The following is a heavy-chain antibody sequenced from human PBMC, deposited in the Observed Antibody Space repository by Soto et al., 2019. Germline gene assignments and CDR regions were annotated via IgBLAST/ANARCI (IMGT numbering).Heavy chain of an antibody. CDR3: ARLRTVYYYMDF. CDR2: IYYSGST. Sequence: PSETLSLTCTVSGGSISSSSYYWGWIRQPPGKGLEWIGSIYYSGSTYYNPSLKSRVTISVDTSKNQFSLKLSSVTAADTAVYYCARLRTVYYYMDFWGKGTTVTVSS. D-gene: IGHD4-4*01. V-gene: IGHV4-39*01. CDR1: GGSISSSSYY. J-gene: IGHJ6*03.